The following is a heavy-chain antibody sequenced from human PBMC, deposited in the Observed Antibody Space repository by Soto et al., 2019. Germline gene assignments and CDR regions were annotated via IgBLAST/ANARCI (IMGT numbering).Heavy chain of an antibody. Sequence: QVQLVQSGAEVKKPGSSVKVSCKTSGVSFNNNGIGWVRQATGHGLEWMGGVSPPFRTSNYARKFPGRISITADASTGTVNMELSSLTSEDTAQYYCARVLYYGSGSYSPYGMDVWGQGTTVTFSS. CDR1: GVSFNNNG. D-gene: IGHD3-10*01. CDR3: ARVLYYGSGSYSPYGMDV. CDR2: VSPPFRTS. V-gene: IGHV1-69*01. J-gene: IGHJ6*02.